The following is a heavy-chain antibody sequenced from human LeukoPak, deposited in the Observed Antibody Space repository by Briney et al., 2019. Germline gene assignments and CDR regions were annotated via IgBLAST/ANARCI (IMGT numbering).Heavy chain of an antibody. V-gene: IGHV1-69*04. D-gene: IGHD3-16*02. CDR3: ASVITFGGVIASDAFDI. CDR1: GGTFSSYA. Sequence: ASVKVSCKASGGTFSSYAISWVRQAPGQGLEWMGRIIPILGIANYAQKFQGRVTITADKSTSTAYMELSSLRSEDTAVYYCASVITFGGVIASDAFDIWGQGTMVTVSS. CDR2: IIPILGIA. J-gene: IGHJ3*02.